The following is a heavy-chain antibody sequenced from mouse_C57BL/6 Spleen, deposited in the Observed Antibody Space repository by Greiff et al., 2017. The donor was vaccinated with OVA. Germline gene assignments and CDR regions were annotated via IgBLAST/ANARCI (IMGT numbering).Heavy chain of an antibody. J-gene: IGHJ3*01. CDR1: GYTFTDYY. CDR2: INPYNGGT. D-gene: IGHD1-1*01. CDR3: AREDYYGSSYEGFAY. Sequence: EVQLQQSGPVLVKPGASVKMSCKASGYTFTDYYMNWVKQSHGKSLEWIGVINPYNGGTSYNQKFKGKATLTVDKSSSTAYMELNSLTSEDSAVYYCAREDYYGSSYEGFAYWGQGTLVTVSA. V-gene: IGHV1-19*01.